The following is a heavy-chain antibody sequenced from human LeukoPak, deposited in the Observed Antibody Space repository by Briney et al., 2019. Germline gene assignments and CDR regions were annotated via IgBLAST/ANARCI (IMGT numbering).Heavy chain of an antibody. D-gene: IGHD1-1*01. CDR3: AKANWVSNADAVW. J-gene: IGHJ4*02. V-gene: IGHV3-23*01. Sequence: PGGSLRLSCAASGFSFSNYAMSWVRQAPARGPEWVSSIRGGGVTFYADSVKGRFTLSKDDSRNTVYLQLNNLRVEDTAIYYCAKANWVSNADAVWWGQGTQVTVSS. CDR1: GFSFSNYA. CDR2: IRGGGVT.